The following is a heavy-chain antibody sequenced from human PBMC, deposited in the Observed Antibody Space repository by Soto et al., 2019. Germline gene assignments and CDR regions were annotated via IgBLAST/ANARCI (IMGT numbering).Heavy chain of an antibody. Sequence: SETLSLTCTGSGGSISSGGYYWSWIRQHPGKGLEWIGYIYYSGSTYYNPSLKSRVTISVDTSKNQFSLKLSSVTAADTAVYYCARANYGSGSYGDWFDPWGQGTLVTVSS. D-gene: IGHD3-10*01. CDR1: GGSISSGGYY. CDR2: IYYSGST. V-gene: IGHV4-31*03. J-gene: IGHJ5*02. CDR3: ARANYGSGSYGDWFDP.